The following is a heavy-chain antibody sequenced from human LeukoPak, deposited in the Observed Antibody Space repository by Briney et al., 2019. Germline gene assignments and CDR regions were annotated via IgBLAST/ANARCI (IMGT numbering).Heavy chain of an antibody. D-gene: IGHD5-24*01. CDR2: IKQDGSKK. V-gene: IGHV3-7*04. CDR3: TRVGYIDEGNDY. Sequence: GGSLRLSCVASGFPFSSYWMTWVRQAPGKGLEWVANIKQDGSKKSYVDSVKGRFTISRDNAKNSLYLQMNSLRAEDTAIYYCTRVGYIDEGNDYWGQGTLVTVSS. CDR1: GFPFSSYW. J-gene: IGHJ4*02.